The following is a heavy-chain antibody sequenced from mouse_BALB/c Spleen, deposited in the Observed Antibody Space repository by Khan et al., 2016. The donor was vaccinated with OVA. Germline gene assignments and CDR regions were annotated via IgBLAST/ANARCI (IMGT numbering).Heavy chain of an antibody. CDR2: ISSGGHYT. Sequence: EVQLVESGGDLVKPGGSLKLSCAASGFTFSTYGMSWVRQTPDKRLEWVATISSGGHYTYYPDSVKGRFTISRDNAKNSLYLQMTSLKSKDKAIYSCARLAYYYYSEGFAYWGQGTLVTVSA. D-gene: IGHD1-1*01. CDR3: ARLAYYYYSEGFAY. CDR1: GFTFSTYG. V-gene: IGHV5-6*01. J-gene: IGHJ3*01.